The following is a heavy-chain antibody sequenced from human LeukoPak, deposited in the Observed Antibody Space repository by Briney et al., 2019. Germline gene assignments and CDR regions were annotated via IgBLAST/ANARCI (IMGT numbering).Heavy chain of an antibody. J-gene: IGHJ6*03. CDR1: GYTFTSYD. V-gene: IGHV1-8*03. CDR3: ARLYGSGCYYYYYMDV. Sequence: GASVKVSCKASGYTFTSYDINWVRQATGQGLEWMGWMNPNSGNTGYAQKFQGRVTITRNTSISTAYMELSSLRSEDTAVYYCARLYGSGCYYYYYMDVWGKGTTVTVSS. CDR2: MNPNSGNT. D-gene: IGHD3-10*01.